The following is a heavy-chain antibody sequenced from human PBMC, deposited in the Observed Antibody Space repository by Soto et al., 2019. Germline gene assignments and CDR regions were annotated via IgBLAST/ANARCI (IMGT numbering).Heavy chain of an antibody. J-gene: IGHJ5*02. D-gene: IGHD6-13*01. V-gene: IGHV3-30-3*01. CDR1: GFTFSSYA. Sequence: ESGGGVVQPGRSLRLSCAASGFTFSSYAMHWVRQAPGKGLEWVAVISYDGSNKYYADSVKGRFTISRDNSKNTLYLQMNSLRAEDTAVYYCARGQPRRVAAAGAPPGWFDPWGQGTLVTVSS. CDR3: ARGQPRRVAAAGAPPGWFDP. CDR2: ISYDGSNK.